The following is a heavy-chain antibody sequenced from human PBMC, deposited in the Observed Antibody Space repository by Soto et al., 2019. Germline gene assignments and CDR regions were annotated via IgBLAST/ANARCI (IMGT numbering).Heavy chain of an antibody. V-gene: IGHV3-33*01. CDR2: IWYDGSNK. Sequence: GGSLRLSCAASGFTFSSYGMHWVRQAPGKGLEWVAVIWYDGSNKYYADSVKGRFTISRDNSKNTLYLQMNSLRAEDTAVYYSARDGTYITGIHNDAFDIWGQGTMVTVSS. CDR3: ARDGTYITGIHNDAFDI. D-gene: IGHD1-20*01. CDR1: GFTFSSYG. J-gene: IGHJ3*02.